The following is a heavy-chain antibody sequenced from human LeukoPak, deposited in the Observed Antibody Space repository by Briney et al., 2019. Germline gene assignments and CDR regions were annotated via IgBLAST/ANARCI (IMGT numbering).Heavy chain of an antibody. D-gene: IGHD1-26*01. J-gene: IGHJ5*02. V-gene: IGHV4-39*01. Sequence: PSETLSLTCTVSGGSISSSSYYWGWIRQPPGKGLAWFGSIYYSGSTYYNPSLKSRVTISVDTSKNQFSLKLSSVTAADTAVYYCATMGAHSGSYVWFDPWGQGTLVTVSS. CDR3: ATMGAHSGSYVWFDP. CDR1: GGSISSSSYY. CDR2: IYYSGST.